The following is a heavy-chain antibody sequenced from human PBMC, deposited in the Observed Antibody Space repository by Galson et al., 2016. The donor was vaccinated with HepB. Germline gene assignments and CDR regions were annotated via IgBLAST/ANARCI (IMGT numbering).Heavy chain of an antibody. V-gene: IGHV4-39*01. D-gene: IGHD2-2*01. J-gene: IGHJ5*02. CDR1: GGSFSSSSYY. Sequence: TLSLTCTVSGGSFSSSSYYWGWIRQPPGKGLEWIGSIYYSGSTYYSPSLKSRVTISVDTSKNQFSLTLSSVTAADTAVYYCARLGYCTSTSCYWFDPWGQGTLVTVSS. CDR3: ARLGYCTSTSCYWFDP. CDR2: IYYSGST.